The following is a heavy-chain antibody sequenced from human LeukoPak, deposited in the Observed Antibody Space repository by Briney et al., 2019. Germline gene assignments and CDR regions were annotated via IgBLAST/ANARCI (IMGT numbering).Heavy chain of an antibody. CDR1: GYTFTSYD. CDR2: MNPNSGNT. D-gene: IGHD3-9*01. Sequence: ASVKVSCKASGYTFTSYDINWVRQATGQGLEWMGWMNPNSGNTGYAQKFQGRVTMTRNTSISTAYMELSSLRSEDTAVYYCARGRSARGRPLTGYYTLDYWGQGTLVTVSS. J-gene: IGHJ4*02. CDR3: ARGRSARGRPLTGYYTLDY. V-gene: IGHV1-8*01.